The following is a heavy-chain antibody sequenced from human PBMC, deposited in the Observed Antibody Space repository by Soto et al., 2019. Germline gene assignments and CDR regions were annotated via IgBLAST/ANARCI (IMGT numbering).Heavy chain of an antibody. V-gene: IGHV1-8*01. J-gene: IGHJ6*03. CDR3: ARVKAARQSYYYYMDV. Sequence: ASVKVSCKASGYTFTSYDINWVRQATGQGLEWMGWMNPNSGNTGYAQKFQSRVTMTRNTSISTAYMELSSLRSEDTAVYYCARVKAARQSYYYYMDVWGKGTTVTVSS. D-gene: IGHD6-6*01. CDR2: MNPNSGNT. CDR1: GYTFTSYD.